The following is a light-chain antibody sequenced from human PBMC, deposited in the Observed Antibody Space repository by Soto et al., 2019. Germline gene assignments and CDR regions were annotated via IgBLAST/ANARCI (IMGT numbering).Light chain of an antibody. CDR3: QKYDTWPRT. J-gene: IGKJ1*01. CDR2: GAS. Sequence: IVLTQSPATLSLSPGNRATLSCRASQNISSYLIWYQQKPGQAPRLLIYGASTRATGIPARFSGSGSGTEFTLTISSLQSEDCEVDDYQKYDTWPRTFGQGTKVDIK. V-gene: IGKV3-15*01. CDR1: QNISSY.